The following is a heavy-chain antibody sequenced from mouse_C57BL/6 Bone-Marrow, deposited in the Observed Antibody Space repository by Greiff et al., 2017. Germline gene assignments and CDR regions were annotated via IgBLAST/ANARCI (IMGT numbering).Heavy chain of an antibody. Sequence: QVQLQQPGAELVKPGASVKLSCKASGYTFTSYWMHWVKQRPGQGLEWIGMIHPNSGSTNYNEKFKSKATLTVDKSSSTAYMQLSSLTSEDSAVYYCARNDYGRVYAMDYWGQGTSVTVSS. CDR3: ARNDYGRVYAMDY. CDR1: GYTFTSYW. V-gene: IGHV1-64*01. D-gene: IGHD2-4*01. CDR2: IHPNSGST. J-gene: IGHJ4*01.